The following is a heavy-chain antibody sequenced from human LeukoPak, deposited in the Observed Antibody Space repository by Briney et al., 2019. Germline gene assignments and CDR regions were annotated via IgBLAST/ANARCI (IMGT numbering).Heavy chain of an antibody. D-gene: IGHD4-17*01. Sequence: SETLSHTCTVSGGSISSYYWSWIRQPPGKGLEWIGYIYYRGSTNHNPSLKSRVTISIDTSKNQFSLKVSSVTAADTAVYYCARGTTVTTDWYFDLWGRGTLVTVSS. CDR2: IYYRGST. CDR3: ARGTTVTTDWYFDL. J-gene: IGHJ2*01. CDR1: GGSISSYY. V-gene: IGHV4-59*01.